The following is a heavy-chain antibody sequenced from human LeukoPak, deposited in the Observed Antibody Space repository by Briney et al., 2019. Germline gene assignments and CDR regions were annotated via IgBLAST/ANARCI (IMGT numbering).Heavy chain of an antibody. Sequence: ASVKVSCKASGYTFTGYFMNWVRQAPGQGLEWMGWINPNSGDTTYAQKFQGRVTMTRDTSISTAYMELGRLRSDDTAVYYCARAHLYSSSQWRAFDYWGQGTLVTVSS. CDR1: GYTFTGYF. CDR2: INPNSGDT. D-gene: IGHD6-13*01. CDR3: ARAHLYSSSQWRAFDY. J-gene: IGHJ4*02. V-gene: IGHV1-2*02.